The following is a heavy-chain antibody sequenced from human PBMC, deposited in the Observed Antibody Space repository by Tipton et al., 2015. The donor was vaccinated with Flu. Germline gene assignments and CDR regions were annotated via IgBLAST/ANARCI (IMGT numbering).Heavy chain of an antibody. CDR3: ARGLRDLSFGEGWFDP. D-gene: IGHD3-10*01. Sequence: TLSLTCAVYGGSFSGYYWSWIRQPPGEGLEWIGEINHSGSTNYNPSLKSRVTISVDTSKNQFSLKLSSVTAADTAVYYCARGLRDLSFGEGWFDPWGQGTLVTVSS. CDR2: INHSGST. J-gene: IGHJ5*02. V-gene: IGHV4-34*01. CDR1: GGSFSGYY.